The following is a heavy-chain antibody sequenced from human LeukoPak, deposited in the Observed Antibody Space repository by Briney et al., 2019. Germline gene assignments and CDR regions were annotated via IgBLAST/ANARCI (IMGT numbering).Heavy chain of an antibody. CDR2: IIPILGIA. D-gene: IGHD6-13*01. V-gene: IGHV1-69*04. J-gene: IGHJ4*02. CDR3: ARDSSSWYGYYFDY. CDR1: GGTFSSYA. Sequence: GASVKVSCKASGGTFSSYAISWVRQAPGQGLEWVGRIIPILGIANYAQKFQGRVTITADKSTSTAYMELSSLRSEDTAVYYCARDSSSWYGYYFDYWGQGTLVTVSS.